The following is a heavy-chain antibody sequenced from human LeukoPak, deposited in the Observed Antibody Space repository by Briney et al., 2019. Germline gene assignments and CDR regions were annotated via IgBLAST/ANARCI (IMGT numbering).Heavy chain of an antibody. CDR1: GLTFRNYA. CDR2: IWFDGTEK. CDR3: ARVNGPNSGYYYTLDL. J-gene: IGHJ5*02. D-gene: IGHD3-22*01. Sequence: GGSLRLSCAASGLTFRNYAMRWVRQAPGGRLEWVAVIWFDGTEKYYAASVMGRFTISRDSSENTLYLQMNGLRTEDTAVYYCARVNGPNSGYYYTLDLWGQGTPVTVSS. V-gene: IGHV3-33*01.